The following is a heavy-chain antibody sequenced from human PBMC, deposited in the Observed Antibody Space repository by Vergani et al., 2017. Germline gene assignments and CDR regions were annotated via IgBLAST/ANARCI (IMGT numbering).Heavy chain of an antibody. J-gene: IGHJ4*02. V-gene: IGHV3-9*01. Sequence: EVQLVESGGGLVQPGRSLRLSCAASGFTFDDYAMHWVRQAPGKGLEWVSGISWNSGSIGYADSVKGRFTSSRDNAKNSLYLQMNSLRAEDTALDYCAKCTTMVTGHNYIDDWGQGTLVTVSS. D-gene: IGHD5-18*01. CDR3: AKCTTMVTGHNYIDD. CDR2: ISWNSGSI. CDR1: GFTFDDYA.